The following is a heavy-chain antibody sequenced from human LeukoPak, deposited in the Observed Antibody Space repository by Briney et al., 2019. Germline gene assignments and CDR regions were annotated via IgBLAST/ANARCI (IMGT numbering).Heavy chain of an antibody. Sequence: GESLKISCKASGYSFTDSWIGWVRQMPEKGLEWIAIIYPSDSDIKYSPSFQGQVSISADKSISTTFLQWSGLKASDTAMYFCARFRQSPCTGTNCYHYFDYWGQGTLVTVSS. CDR3: ARFRQSPCTGTNCYHYFDY. V-gene: IGHV5-51*01. J-gene: IGHJ4*02. CDR1: GYSFTDSW. CDR2: IYPSDSDI. D-gene: IGHD2-2*01.